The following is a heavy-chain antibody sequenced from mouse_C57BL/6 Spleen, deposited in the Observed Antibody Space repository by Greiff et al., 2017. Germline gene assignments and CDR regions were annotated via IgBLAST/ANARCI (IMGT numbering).Heavy chain of an antibody. Sequence: VKLLEPGPELVKPGASVKISCKASGYAFSSSWMNWVKQRPGKGLEWIGRIYPGDGDTNYNGKFKGKATLTVDKSSSTAYMQLSSLTSEDSAVYYCARSCCGNALDYWGQGTTVTVSS. CDR2: IYPGDGDT. D-gene: IGHD1-1*01. V-gene: IGHV1-82*01. CDR1: GYAFSSSW. CDR3: ARSCCGNALDY. J-gene: IGHJ4*01.